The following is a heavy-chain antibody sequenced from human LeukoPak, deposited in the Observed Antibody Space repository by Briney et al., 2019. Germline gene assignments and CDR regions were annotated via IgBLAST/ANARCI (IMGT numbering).Heavy chain of an antibody. D-gene: IGHD3-10*01. CDR2: IYYSGST. J-gene: IGHJ5*02. CDR3: ARVLVTMVRGVGAWFDP. Sequence: SETLSLTCTVSGGSISSYYWSWIRQPPGKGLEWIGYIYYSGSTNYNPSLKSRVTISVDTSKNQCSLKLSSVTAADTAVYYCARVLVTMVRGVGAWFDPWGQGTLVTVSS. CDR1: GGSISSYY. V-gene: IGHV4-59*01.